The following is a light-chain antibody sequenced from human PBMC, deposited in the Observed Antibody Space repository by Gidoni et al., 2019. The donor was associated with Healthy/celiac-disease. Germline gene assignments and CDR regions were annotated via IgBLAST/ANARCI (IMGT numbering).Light chain of an antibody. Sequence: DIQMTQSASTLSASVGDRVNITCRASQSISSWLAWYQQKPGKAPKLLIYKASSLESGVPSRFSGRGSGTEYTLTISSLQPDDFATYYCQQYNSYPYTFGQGTKLEIK. CDR1: QSISSW. V-gene: IGKV1-5*03. CDR3: QQYNSYPYT. J-gene: IGKJ2*01. CDR2: KAS.